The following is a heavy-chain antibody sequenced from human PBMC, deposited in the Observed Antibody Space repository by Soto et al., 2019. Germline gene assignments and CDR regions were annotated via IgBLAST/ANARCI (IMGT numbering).Heavy chain of an antibody. V-gene: IGHV1-18*01. CDR3: ARDREYIWKYNWFAP. D-gene: IGHD1-20*01. CDR2: ISTYNGNT. CDR1: GYTFTSYG. J-gene: IGHJ5*02. Sequence: QVQLVQSGAEVKKPGASVKVSCKAPGYTFTSYGISWVRQAPGQGLEWMGWISTYNGNTNVTQKLQGRVTMTTDTATSTAHMELRSLRSADTAVYYCARDREYIWKYNWFAPWGKGTLVTVSS.